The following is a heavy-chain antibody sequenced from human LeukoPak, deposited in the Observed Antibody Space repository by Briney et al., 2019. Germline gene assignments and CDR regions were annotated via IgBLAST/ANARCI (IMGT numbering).Heavy chain of an antibody. CDR3: TKSDSNPWEGNFFDY. Sequence: GGSLRLSCVASGFTFSSSSMTWVRQAPGKGVEGVSNISGRTRSTYYADYVKGRFTISRDTSRKTLFLQMNSLRLEDTSVYYCTKSDSNPWEGNFFDYWGQGTLVTVSS. D-gene: IGHD1-26*01. CDR2: ISGRTRST. V-gene: IGHV3-23*01. J-gene: IGHJ4*02. CDR1: GFTFSSSS.